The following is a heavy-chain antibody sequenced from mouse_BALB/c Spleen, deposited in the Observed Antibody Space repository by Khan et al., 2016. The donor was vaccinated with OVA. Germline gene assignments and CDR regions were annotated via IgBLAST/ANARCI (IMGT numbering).Heavy chain of an antibody. D-gene: IGHD1-1*01. CDR3: ARGNYCVDAFDY. Sequence: VQLKESGPGLVKPSQSLSLTCTVTGYSITSNYAWNWIRQFPGNKLEWMGYISYSGSTNYNASLKSRLSITRDTSKNQFFLLLHSVTTEDSAPYDGARGNYCVDAFDYWGQGTSVTVSS. V-gene: IGHV3-2*02. CDR1: GYSITSNYA. J-gene: IGHJ4*01. CDR2: ISYSGST.